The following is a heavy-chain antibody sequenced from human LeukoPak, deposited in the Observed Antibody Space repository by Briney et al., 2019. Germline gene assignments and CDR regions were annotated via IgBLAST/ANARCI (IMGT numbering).Heavy chain of an antibody. CDR1: GFTVSSNY. Sequence: GGSLRLSCAASGFTVSSNYMSWVRQAPGKGLEWVSVIYSGGSTYYADSVKGRFTISRDNSKNTLYLQMNSLRAEDTAVYYCARTSLTYYYDSSGYLPADYRGKGTLVTVSS. V-gene: IGHV3-53*01. D-gene: IGHD3-22*01. J-gene: IGHJ4*02. CDR3: ARTSLTYYYDSSGYLPADY. CDR2: IYSGGST.